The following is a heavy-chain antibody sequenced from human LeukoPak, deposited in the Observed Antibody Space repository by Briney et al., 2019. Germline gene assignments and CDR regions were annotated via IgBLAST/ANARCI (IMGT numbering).Heavy chain of an antibody. V-gene: IGHV4-39*01. Sequence: SETLSLTCTVSGGSISSSSYYWGWIRQPPGKGLEWIGSIYYSGSTYYNPSLKSRVTISVDTSKNQFSLKLTSVTAADTAVYYCASWFSSSWYQYSSGWYYFDYWGQGTLVTVSS. CDR2: IYYSGST. D-gene: IGHD6-19*01. CDR3: ASWFSSSWYQYSSGWYYFDY. CDR1: GGSISSSSYY. J-gene: IGHJ4*02.